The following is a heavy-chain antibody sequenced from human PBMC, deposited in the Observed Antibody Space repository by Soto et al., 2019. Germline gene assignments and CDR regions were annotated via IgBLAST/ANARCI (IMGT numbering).Heavy chain of an antibody. D-gene: IGHD2-15*01. CDR1: GFTFSSYA. Sequence: GGSLRLSCAASGFTFSSYAMSWVRQAPGKGLEWVSAISGSGGSTYYADSVKGRFTISRDNSKNTLYLQMNSLRAEDTAVYYCAKDGEGYCSGGSCYFVPDYWGQGTLVTVSS. CDR2: ISGSGGST. CDR3: AKDGEGYCSGGSCYFVPDY. V-gene: IGHV3-23*01. J-gene: IGHJ4*02.